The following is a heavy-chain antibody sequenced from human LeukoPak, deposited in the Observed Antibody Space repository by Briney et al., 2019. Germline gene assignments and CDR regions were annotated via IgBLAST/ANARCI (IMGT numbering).Heavy chain of an antibody. V-gene: IGHV4-39*01. J-gene: IGHJ5*02. CDR2: ILYSGST. Sequence: SETLSLTCIVSGGSISSTSYWGWIRQPPGKGLEWIGTILYSGSTFYNPFLKSRVTISVDTSKNQFSLKLNSVTAADTAVYYCARQEVGAGYCSSTSCAEPHWFDPWGQGTLVTVSS. CDR1: GGSISSTSY. CDR3: ARQEVGAGYCSSTSCAEPHWFDP. D-gene: IGHD2-2*01.